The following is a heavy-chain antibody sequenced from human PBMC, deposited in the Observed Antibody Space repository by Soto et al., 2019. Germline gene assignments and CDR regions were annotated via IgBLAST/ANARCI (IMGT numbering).Heavy chain of an antibody. J-gene: IGHJ6*02. Sequence: SETLSLTCNVSGGSIRSYYWSWIRQPAGKALEWIGRIYTSGTTNYNPSLKSRATILIDTSKNQFSLKLSSVTAADTAVYYWAREGASGFGMDVWGQGTTVTVSS. CDR1: GGSIRSYY. D-gene: IGHD1-26*01. V-gene: IGHV4-4*07. CDR2: IYTSGTT. CDR3: AREGASGFGMDV.